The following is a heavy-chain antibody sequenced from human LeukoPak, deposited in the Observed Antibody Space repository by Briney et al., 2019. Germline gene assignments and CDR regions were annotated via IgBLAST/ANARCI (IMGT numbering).Heavy chain of an antibody. Sequence: TGGSLRLSCAASGFTFSSYSMNWVRQAPGKGLEWVSSISSSSSYIYYADSVKGRFTISRDNSKNTLYLQMNSLRAEDTAVYYCAKEYCSSTSCYYFDYWGQGTLVTVSS. CDR2: ISSSSSYI. CDR3: AKEYCSSTSCYYFDY. D-gene: IGHD2-2*01. V-gene: IGHV3-21*04. CDR1: GFTFSSYS. J-gene: IGHJ4*02.